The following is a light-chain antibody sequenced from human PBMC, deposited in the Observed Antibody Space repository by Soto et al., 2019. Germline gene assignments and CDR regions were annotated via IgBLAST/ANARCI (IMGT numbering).Light chain of an antibody. CDR2: DVS. Sequence: QSVLTQPRSVSGSPGQSVTISCTGTRSDVGGYNYVSWYQQHPGKAPKLLTYDVSKRPSGVPDRFSGSKSDNTASLTISGLQAEDEADYYCCSYAGSNTFVFGTGTKLTV. CDR1: RSDVGGYNY. CDR3: CSYAGSNTFV. J-gene: IGLJ1*01. V-gene: IGLV2-11*01.